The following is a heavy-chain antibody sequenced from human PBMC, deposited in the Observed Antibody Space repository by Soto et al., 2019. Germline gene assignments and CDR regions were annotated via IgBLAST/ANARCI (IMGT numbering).Heavy chain of an antibody. CDR2: ISGSGGST. CDR3: ATRGSSGTSKPHYFEY. Sequence: PGGSLRLSCAASGFTFSSYAMSWVRQAPGKGLERVSAISGSGGSTYYADPVKGRFTISRDNSKNTLYLQMNSLRAEDTAVYYCATRGSSGTSKPHYFEYWGQGTLVTVSS. V-gene: IGHV3-23*01. D-gene: IGHD3-22*01. J-gene: IGHJ4*02. CDR1: GFTFSSYA.